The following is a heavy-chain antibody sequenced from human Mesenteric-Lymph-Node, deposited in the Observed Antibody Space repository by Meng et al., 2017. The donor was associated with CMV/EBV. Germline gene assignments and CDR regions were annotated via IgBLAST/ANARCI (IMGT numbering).Heavy chain of an antibody. CDR3: ARVQVTASYYYYGLDV. Sequence: ASVKVSCKASGYTFIDYYIHWVRQAPGQGLEWMAWINPNGGGTNYAQKFHGRVTMTRDTSMTTTYMELNSLRYDDTAVYYCARVQVTASYYYYGLDVWGQGTTVTVSS. J-gene: IGHJ6*02. D-gene: IGHD2-21*02. CDR1: GYTFIDYY. V-gene: IGHV1-2*02. CDR2: INPNGGGT.